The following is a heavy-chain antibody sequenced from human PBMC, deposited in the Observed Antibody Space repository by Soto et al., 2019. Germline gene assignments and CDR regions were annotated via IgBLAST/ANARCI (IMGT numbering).Heavy chain of an antibody. CDR2: IYADGST. CDR1: GFNVSNSY. CDR3: ARDWGGNTTPYWFFDL. V-gene: IGHV3-53*01. Sequence: EVQVVESGGGLIQPGGSLRLSCAASGFNVSNSYMNWVRQAPGKGLEWVSLIYADGSTFYTDSVRGRFIISRDNSKNTVYLQMNSLRAEYTAVYYCARDWGGNTTPYWFFDLWGRGTLVTVSS. J-gene: IGHJ2*01. D-gene: IGHD1-1*01.